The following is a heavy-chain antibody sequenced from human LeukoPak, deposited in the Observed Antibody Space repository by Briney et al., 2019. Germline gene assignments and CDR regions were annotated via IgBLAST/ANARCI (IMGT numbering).Heavy chain of an antibody. J-gene: IGHJ5*02. Sequence: GASVNVSCKASGYTFTGYYMHWVRQAPGQGLEWMGWINPNSGGTNYAQKFQGRVAMTRDTSISTAYMELSRLRSDDTAVYYCAREALNYYDSSGYPTPNWFDPWGQGTLVTVSS. D-gene: IGHD3-22*01. CDR1: GYTFTGYY. CDR3: AREALNYYDSSGYPTPNWFDP. V-gene: IGHV1-2*02. CDR2: INPNSGGT.